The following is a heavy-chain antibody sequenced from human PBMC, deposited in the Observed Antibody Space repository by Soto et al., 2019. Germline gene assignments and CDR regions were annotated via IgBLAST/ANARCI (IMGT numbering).Heavy chain of an antibody. CDR1: GYTFTGYY. V-gene: IGHV1-2*02. Sequence: ASVKVSCKASGYTFTGYYMHWVRQAPGQGLEWMGWINPNSGGTNYAQKFQGRVTMTRDTSISTAYMELSRLRSDDTAVYYCARGDSIKGLRSFDWSGWFDPWGQGTLVTVSS. D-gene: IGHD3-9*01. CDR3: ARGDSIKGLRSFDWSGWFDP. CDR2: INPNSGGT. J-gene: IGHJ5*02.